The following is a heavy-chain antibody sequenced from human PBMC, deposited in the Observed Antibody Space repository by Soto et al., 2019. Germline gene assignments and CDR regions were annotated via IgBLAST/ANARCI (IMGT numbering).Heavy chain of an antibody. V-gene: IGHV1-69*13. CDR2: IISIFGTA. Sequence: GASVKVSCKASGGTFSSYAISWVRQAPGQGLEWMGGIISIFGTANYAQKFQGRVTITADESTSTAYMELSSLRSEDTAVYYCACYLPAGGYYDGMDLWGQGTMVTVSS. J-gene: IGHJ6*02. D-gene: IGHD2-2*01. CDR1: GGTFSSYA. CDR3: ACYLPAGGYYDGMDL.